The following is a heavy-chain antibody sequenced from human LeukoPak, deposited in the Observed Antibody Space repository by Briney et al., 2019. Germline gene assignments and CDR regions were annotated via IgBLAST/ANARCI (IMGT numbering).Heavy chain of an antibody. CDR1: GFTFSSYW. Sequence: GGSLRLSCAASGFTFSSYWMSWVRQAPGKGLEWVANIKQDGSEKYYVDSVKGRFTISRDNAKNSLYLQMNSVRAEDTAVYYCARDLGPYYFDYWGQGTLVTVSS. V-gene: IGHV3-7*01. D-gene: IGHD3-10*01. CDR3: ARDLGPYYFDY. CDR2: IKQDGSEK. J-gene: IGHJ4*02.